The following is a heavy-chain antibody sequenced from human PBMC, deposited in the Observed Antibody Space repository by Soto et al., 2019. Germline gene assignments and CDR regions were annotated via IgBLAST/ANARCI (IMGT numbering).Heavy chain of an antibody. CDR2: IGGRGSNT. Sequence: PGGSLRLSCAASGFTVAISYMSWVRQVPGKGLEWVSTIGGRGSNTYYADSVKGRFTVSRDNPKNTLFLQMNSLRVEDTAVYYCASGRGYSYGSFDYWGQGTLVTVSS. D-gene: IGHD5-18*01. V-gene: IGHV3-23*01. CDR1: GFTVAISY. CDR3: ASGRGYSYGSFDY. J-gene: IGHJ4*02.